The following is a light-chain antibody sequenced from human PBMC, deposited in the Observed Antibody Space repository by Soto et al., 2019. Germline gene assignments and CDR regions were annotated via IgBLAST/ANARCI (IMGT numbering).Light chain of an antibody. J-gene: IGKJ1*01. CDR1: QSVSSY. Sequence: DIVLTQSPGTLSLSPGERATLSCRASQSVSSYLAWYQQKPGQAPRLLIYGASSRATGIPDRFSGGGSGTHFTLTISRLEPEDFAVYYCQQYGSSSRTFGQGTKVEVK. CDR2: GAS. V-gene: IGKV3-20*01. CDR3: QQYGSSSRT.